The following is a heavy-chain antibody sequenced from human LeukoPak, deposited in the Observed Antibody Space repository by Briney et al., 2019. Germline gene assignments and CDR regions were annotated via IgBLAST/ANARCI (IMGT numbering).Heavy chain of an antibody. CDR3: AKEIYGDSTGGRFQH. Sequence: GGSLRLSCAASGFTFSSYAMHWVRQAPGKGLEWVAVISYDGSNKYYADSVKGRFTISRDNSKNTLYLQMNSLRAEDTAVYYCAKEIYGDSTGGRFQHWGQGTLGIVSS. V-gene: IGHV3-30*04. CDR2: ISYDGSNK. CDR1: GFTFSSYA. J-gene: IGHJ1*01. D-gene: IGHD4-17*01.